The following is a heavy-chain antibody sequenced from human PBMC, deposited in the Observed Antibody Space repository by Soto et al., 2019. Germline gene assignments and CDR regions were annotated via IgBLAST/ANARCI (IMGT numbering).Heavy chain of an antibody. J-gene: IGHJ6*02. CDR1: GFTFSTYA. V-gene: IGHV3-33*01. CDR2: IWFDGSKT. CDR3: ARVGGTYKTQYAYYGMDV. Sequence: HVQLVESGGGVVQPGRSLRLSCAASGFTFSTYAMHWVRQAPGKGLEWVAVIWFDGSKTYYADSVKGRFTISRDNSKDTLSLQLNCLRAEDTAVYYCARVGGTYKTQYAYYGMDVWGQGTPVTVSS. D-gene: IGHD1-1*01.